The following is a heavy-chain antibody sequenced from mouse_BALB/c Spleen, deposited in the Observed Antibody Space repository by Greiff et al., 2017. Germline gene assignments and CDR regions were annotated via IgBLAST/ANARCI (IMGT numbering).Heavy chain of an antibody. Sequence: VMLVESGPGLVAPSQSLSITCTVSGFSLSRYSVHWVRQPPGKGLEWLGMIWGGGSTDYNSALKSRLSIGKDNSKSQVFLKMNSLQTDDTAMYYCARNGSTMITTGFAYWGQGTLVTVSA. CDR2: IWGGGST. CDR3: ARNGSTMITTGFAY. CDR1: GFSLSRYS. J-gene: IGHJ3*01. D-gene: IGHD2-4*01. V-gene: IGHV2-6-4*01.